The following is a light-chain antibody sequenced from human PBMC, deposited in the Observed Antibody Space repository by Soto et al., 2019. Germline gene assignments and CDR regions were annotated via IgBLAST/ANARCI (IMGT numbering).Light chain of an antibody. CDR1: SSNIGSGYD. V-gene: IGLV1-40*01. Sequence: QSVLTQAPSVSGAPGQRVTISCTGSSSNIGSGYDVHWYQQLPGTAPKLLIYGNTNRPSGVPDRFSGSKSGTSASLAITGLQAEDEADYYCQSYDSSLSDWVFGGGTKLTVL. CDR2: GNT. J-gene: IGLJ3*02. CDR3: QSYDSSLSDWV.